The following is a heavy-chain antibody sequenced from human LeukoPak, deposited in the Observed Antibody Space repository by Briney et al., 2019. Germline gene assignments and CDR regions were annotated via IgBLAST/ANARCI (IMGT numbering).Heavy chain of an antibody. CDR3: ARDTAVAVAGFDY. D-gene: IGHD6-19*01. V-gene: IGHV3-7*01. J-gene: IGHJ4*02. CDR1: GFTFSSYW. CDR2: IKQDGSEK. Sequence: GGSLRLSCAASGFTFSSYWMSWVRQAPEKGLEWVANIKQDGSEKYYVDSVKGRFTISRDNAKNSLYLQMNSLRAEDTAVYYCARDTAVAVAGFDYWGQGTLVTVSS.